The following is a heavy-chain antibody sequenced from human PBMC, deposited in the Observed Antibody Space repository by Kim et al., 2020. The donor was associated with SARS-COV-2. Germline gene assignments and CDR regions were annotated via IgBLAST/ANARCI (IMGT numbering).Heavy chain of an antibody. CDR2: ISAYNGNT. D-gene: IGHD3-3*01. V-gene: IGHV1-18*01. CDR1: GYTFTSYG. J-gene: IGHJ4*02. CDR3: ARLDGVVISDGYFDY. Sequence: ASVKVSCKASGYTFTSYGISWVRQAPGQGLEWMGWISAYNGNTNYAQKLQGRVTMTTDTSTSTAYMELRSLRSDDTAVYYCARLDGVVISDGYFDYWGQGTLVTVSS.